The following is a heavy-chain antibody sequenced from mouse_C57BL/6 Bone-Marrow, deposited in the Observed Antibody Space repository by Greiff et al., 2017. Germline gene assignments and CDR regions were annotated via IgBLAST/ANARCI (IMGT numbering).Heavy chain of an antibody. Sequence: VKLQQPGTELVKPGASVKLSCKASGYTFTSYWMHWVKQRPGQGLEWIGNINPSNGGTNYNEKFKSKATLTVDKSSSTAYMQLSSLTSEDSAVYYCAKGDSTGGYAMDYWGQGTSVTVSS. CDR2: INPSNGGT. CDR1: GYTFTSYW. V-gene: IGHV1-53*01. CDR3: AKGDSTGGYAMDY. J-gene: IGHJ4*01. D-gene: IGHD2-5*01.